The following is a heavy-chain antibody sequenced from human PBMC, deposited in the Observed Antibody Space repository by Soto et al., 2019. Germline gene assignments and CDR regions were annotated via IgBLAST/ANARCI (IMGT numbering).Heavy chain of an antibody. CDR1: GGSISSNKW. CDR2: IYHSGST. Sequence: QVQLQESGPGLVKPSGTLSLTCAVSGGSISSNKWWSWVRQPPGKGLEWIGEIYHSGSTIDNPHLKSRGTISLDKSKGQFSLKLSPVTASDTAVYYCASRRFGYSMDVWGQGTKVTVSS. D-gene: IGHD3-10*01. V-gene: IGHV4-4*02. J-gene: IGHJ6*02. CDR3: ASRRFGYSMDV.